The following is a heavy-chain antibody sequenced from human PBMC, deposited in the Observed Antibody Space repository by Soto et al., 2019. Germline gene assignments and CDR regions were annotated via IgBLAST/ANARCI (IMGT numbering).Heavy chain of an antibody. CDR2: ISYDGSNK. V-gene: IGHV3-30*03. Sequence: LRLSCAASGFTFSSYGMHWVRQAPGKGLEWVAVISYDGSNKYYADSVKGRVSVSRDNAKNSLFLEMNSLRVDDTAVYYCARETLRDAIDIWGQGTMVTVSS. J-gene: IGHJ3*02. CDR3: ARETLRDAIDI. CDR1: GFTFSSYG.